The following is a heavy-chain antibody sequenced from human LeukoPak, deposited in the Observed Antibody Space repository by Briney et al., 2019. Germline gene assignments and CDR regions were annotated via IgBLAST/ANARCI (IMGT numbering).Heavy chain of an antibody. CDR1: GFTFSSYS. D-gene: IGHD5-18*01. V-gene: IGHV3-48*04. CDR2: ISSSSSTI. Sequence: GSLRLSCAASGFTFSSYSMNWVRQAPGKGLGWVSYISSSSSTIYYADSVKGRFTISRDNAKNSLYLQMNSLRAEDTAVYYCASESQWIQIFDYWGQGTLVTVSS. J-gene: IGHJ4*02. CDR3: ASESQWIQIFDY.